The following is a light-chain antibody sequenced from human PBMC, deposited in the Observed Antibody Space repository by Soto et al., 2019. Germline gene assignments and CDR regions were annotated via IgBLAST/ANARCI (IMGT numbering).Light chain of an antibody. CDR2: DVS. Sequence: QSALTQPPSASGSPGQSVTISCTGTSSDVGGYNYVSWYQQHPGKAPKVMIYDVSKRPSGVPDRFSGSKSGNTASLTVSGLQAEDEADYYCSSPAGSNVVFGGGTKLTVL. V-gene: IGLV2-8*01. CDR1: SSDVGGYNY. CDR3: SSPAGSNVV. J-gene: IGLJ2*01.